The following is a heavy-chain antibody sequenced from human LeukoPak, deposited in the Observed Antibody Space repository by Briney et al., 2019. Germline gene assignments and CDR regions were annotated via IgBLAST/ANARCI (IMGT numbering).Heavy chain of an antibody. Sequence: PSETLSLTCTVSGGSISSSSYYWGWIRQPPGKGLEWIGSIYYSGSTYYNPSLKSRVTISVDTSKNQFSLKLSSVTAADTAVYYCARHPPGGVVVPAADWGGNWFDPWGQGTLVTVSS. CDR2: IYYSGST. J-gene: IGHJ5*02. CDR3: ARHPPGGVVVPAADWGGNWFDP. D-gene: IGHD2-2*01. V-gene: IGHV4-39*01. CDR1: GGSISSSSYY.